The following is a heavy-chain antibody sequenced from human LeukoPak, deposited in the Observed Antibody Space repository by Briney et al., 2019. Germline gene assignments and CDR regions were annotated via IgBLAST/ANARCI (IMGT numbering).Heavy chain of an antibody. D-gene: IGHD1-26*01. CDR1: AYSISDGWV. CDR3: SRLSHVAGAPKVSWFDP. CDR2: IYRSGTT. Sequence: PSETLSLTCTVSAYSISDGWVWGMIRQPPGKGLEWIGSIYRSGTTYYNPSLKSRVTMSVDTSNNQFPLKLTSVTAADTAMYYCSRLSHVAGAPKVSWFDPWGQGTLVTVSS. V-gene: IGHV4-38-2*02. J-gene: IGHJ5*02.